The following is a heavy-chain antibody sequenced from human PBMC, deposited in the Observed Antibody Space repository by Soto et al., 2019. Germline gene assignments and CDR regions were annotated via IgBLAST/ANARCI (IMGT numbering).Heavy chain of an antibody. J-gene: IGHJ4*02. CDR3: ARDRPDYDSSGLDY. D-gene: IGHD3-22*01. CDR1: GFTFSSYA. CDR2: ISYDGSNK. V-gene: IGHV3-30-3*01. Sequence: GGSLRLSCAASGFTFSSYAMHWVRQAPGKGLEWVAVISYDGSNKYYADSVKGRFTISRDNSKNTLYLQMNSLRAEDTAVYYCARDRPDYDSSGLDYWGQGTLVTVSS.